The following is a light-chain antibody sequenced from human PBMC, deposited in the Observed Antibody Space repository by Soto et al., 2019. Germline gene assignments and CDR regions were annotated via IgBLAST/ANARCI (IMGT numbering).Light chain of an antibody. Sequence: QSVLTQPASVSGSPGQSITISCRGTSSDVGDYYYVSWYQQHPGKAPKLLIYGVTDRPSGVSHRFSGSRSDSTDSLTISWLQDEDEAEYYCSSYKSSSTLIFGGETKVTAL. CDR2: GVT. CDR3: SSYKSSSTLI. J-gene: IGLJ2*01. V-gene: IGLV2-14*01. CDR1: SSDVGDYYY.